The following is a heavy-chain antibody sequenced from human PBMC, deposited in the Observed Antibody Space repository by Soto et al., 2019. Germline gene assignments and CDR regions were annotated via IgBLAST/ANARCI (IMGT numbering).Heavy chain of an antibody. CDR2: IIPIFGTA. V-gene: IGHV1-69*12. D-gene: IGHD5-18*01. CDR3: ERAISPVGGYSYGSGGGDY. J-gene: IGHJ4*02. Sequence: QVQLVQSGAEVKKPGSSVKVSCKASGGTFSSYAISWVRQAPGQGLEWMGGIIPIFGTANYAQKFQGRVTITADESTSTAYMELSSLRSEDTAVYYCERAISPVGGYSYGSGGGDYGGQGALVTVSS. CDR1: GGTFSSYA.